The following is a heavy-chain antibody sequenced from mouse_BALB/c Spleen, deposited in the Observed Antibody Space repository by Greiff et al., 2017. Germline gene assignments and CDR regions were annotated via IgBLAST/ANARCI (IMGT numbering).Heavy chain of an antibody. V-gene: IGHV2-9*02. CDR3: ARGAPDGYYTWY. J-gene: IGHJ3*01. Sequence: VQGVESGPGLVAPSQSLSITCTVSGFSLTSYGVHWVRQPPGKGLEWLGVIWAGGSTNYNSALMSRLSISKDNSKSQVFLKMNSLQTDDTAMYYCARGAPDGYYTWYWGQGTLVTVSA. CDR1: GFSLTSYG. CDR2: IWAGGST. D-gene: IGHD2-3*01.